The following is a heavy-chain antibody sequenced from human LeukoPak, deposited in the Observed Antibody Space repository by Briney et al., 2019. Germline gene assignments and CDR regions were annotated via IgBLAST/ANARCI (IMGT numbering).Heavy chain of an antibody. J-gene: IGHJ6*02. Sequence: SETLSLTCAVSGGSVSGYYWSWNRLSPGKVLEWVGYIHYTWTIIYSPSLERQSTLSVETSKNQISLNLRSVAAEDTAVYYCARHDSIGYYQRGMDVWGPGTKVIVSS. D-gene: IGHD2-15*01. V-gene: IGHV4-59*08. CDR3: ARHDSIGYYQRGMDV. CDR1: GGSVSGYY. CDR2: IHYTWTI.